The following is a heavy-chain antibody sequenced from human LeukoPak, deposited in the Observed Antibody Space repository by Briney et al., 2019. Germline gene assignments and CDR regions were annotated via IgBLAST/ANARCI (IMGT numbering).Heavy chain of an antibody. D-gene: IGHD6-19*01. J-gene: IGHJ4*02. CDR2: ISSEGGST. CDR3: ARVGLSGSFDS. Sequence: GGSLRLSCVASGFTLSTYSMHWVRQAPGKGLEYVSAISSEGGSTYYADSVKGRFTISRDNSKNTLYLEMGRLRAEDMAVYYCARVGLSGSFDSWGQGALVTVSS. V-gene: IGHV3-64*02. CDR1: GFTLSTYS.